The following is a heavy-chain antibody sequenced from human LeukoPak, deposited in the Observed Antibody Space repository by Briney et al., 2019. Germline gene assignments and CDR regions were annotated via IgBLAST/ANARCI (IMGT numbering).Heavy chain of an antibody. V-gene: IGHV1-8*01. CDR2: MNPNSGNT. D-gene: IGHD3-10*01. CDR1: GYTFTSYD. CDR3: ARVSRFSMVRGVIIKPYYFDY. Sequence: ASVKVSCKASGYTFTSYDINWVRQATGQGLEWMGWMNPNSGNTGYAQKFQGRVTMTRNTSISTAYMELSSLRSEDTAVYYCARVSRFSMVRGVIIKPYYFDYWGQGTLVTVSS. J-gene: IGHJ4*02.